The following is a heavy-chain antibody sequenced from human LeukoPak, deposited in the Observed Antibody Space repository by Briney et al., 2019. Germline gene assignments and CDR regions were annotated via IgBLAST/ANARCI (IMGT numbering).Heavy chain of an antibody. CDR3: ARGGTSGSYVA. Sequence: XSXXXSLXXAVYXGSFSGYYWSXXRXPPGXXXEWIGEINHSGSTNYNPSLKSRVTISVDTSKNQFSLKLSSVTAADTAVYYCARGGTSGSYVAWGQGTLVTVSS. V-gene: IGHV4-34*01. CDR2: INHSGST. J-gene: IGHJ5*02. D-gene: IGHD3-10*01. CDR1: XGSFSGYY.